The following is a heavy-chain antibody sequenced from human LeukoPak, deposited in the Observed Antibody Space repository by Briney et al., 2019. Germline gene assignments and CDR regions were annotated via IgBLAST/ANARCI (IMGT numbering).Heavy chain of an antibody. Sequence: ASVKVSCKASGYTFTSYHMHWVRQAPGQGLEWMGIINPSGGSTSYAQKFQGRVTMTRDTSTSTVYMELSSLRSEDTAVYYCARGMVRTIYYYYYMDVWGKGTTVTVSS. CDR1: GYTFTSYH. CDR3: ARGMVRTIYYYYYMDV. D-gene: IGHD3-10*01. J-gene: IGHJ6*03. V-gene: IGHV1-46*01. CDR2: INPSGGST.